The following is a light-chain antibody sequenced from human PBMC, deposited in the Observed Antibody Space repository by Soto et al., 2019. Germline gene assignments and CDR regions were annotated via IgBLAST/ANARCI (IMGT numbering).Light chain of an antibody. CDR1: QGISSY. CDR2: AAS. V-gene: IGKV1-9*01. Sequence: DIQLTQSPSFLSASVGDRVTITCRASQGISSYLAWYQQKPGKAPKLLIYAASTLQSGVPSRFSGSGSGTEFTLTISSLQPEDFATYYCQQLNIYPTFGGGTKVEI. J-gene: IGKJ4*01. CDR3: QQLNIYPT.